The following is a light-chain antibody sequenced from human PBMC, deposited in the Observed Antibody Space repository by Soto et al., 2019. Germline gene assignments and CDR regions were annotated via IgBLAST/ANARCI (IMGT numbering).Light chain of an antibody. CDR3: QQYHNWPLT. Sequence: EIVMTQSPATLSVSPGERATLSCRASHRVSSYIAWYQQKPGQAPRLLIYATSTRATGSPARFSGSWSGTEFTLTISSMQSEDFAVYYCQQYHNWPLTFGGGTKVEIK. CDR2: ATS. J-gene: IGKJ4*01. CDR1: HRVSSY. V-gene: IGKV3-15*01.